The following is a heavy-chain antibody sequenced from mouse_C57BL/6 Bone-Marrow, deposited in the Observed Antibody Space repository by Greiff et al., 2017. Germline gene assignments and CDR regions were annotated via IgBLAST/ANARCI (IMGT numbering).Heavy chain of an antibody. CDR3: ARGETSFDY. J-gene: IGHJ2*01. V-gene: IGHV7-3*01. CDR2: IRNKANGYTT. CDR1: GFTFTDYY. Sequence: EVMLVESGAGLVQPGGSLSLSCAASGFTFTDYYMSWVRQPPGKALEWLGFIRNKANGYTTEHSASGKGRFTISRDNSQSILYLQVNALRADDRARYYCARGETSFDYWGPGTTVTVSS.